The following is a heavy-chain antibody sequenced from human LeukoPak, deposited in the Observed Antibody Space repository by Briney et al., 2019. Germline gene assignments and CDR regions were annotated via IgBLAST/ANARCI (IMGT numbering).Heavy chain of an antibody. CDR2: IYYSGST. CDR3: ARHTSYGIVVVITSHDAFDI. Sequence: SETLSLTCTVSGGSISSSSYYWGWIRQPPGKGLEWIGSIYYSGSTYYNPSLKSRVTISVDTSKNQFSLKLGSVTAADTAVYYCARHTSYGIVVVITSHDAFDIWGQGTMVTVSS. CDR1: GGSISSSSYY. D-gene: IGHD3-22*01. V-gene: IGHV4-39*01. J-gene: IGHJ3*02.